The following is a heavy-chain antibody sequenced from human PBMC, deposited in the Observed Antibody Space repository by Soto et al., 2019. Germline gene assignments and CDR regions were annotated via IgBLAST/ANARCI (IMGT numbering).Heavy chain of an antibody. CDR2: IKEDGSDK. CDR1: GFTFAEYR. D-gene: IGHD1-1*01. V-gene: IGHV3-7*01. J-gene: IGHJ4*02. Sequence: GGSLRLSCAASGFTFAEYRMSWVRQAPGKGLEWLAYIKEDGSDKYYVDSVKGRFTISKDNAKNSLVLQMNSLGAEDTAVYYCARDWKDSSSGRGIDHWGQGVLVTVSS. CDR3: ARDWKDSSSGRGIDH.